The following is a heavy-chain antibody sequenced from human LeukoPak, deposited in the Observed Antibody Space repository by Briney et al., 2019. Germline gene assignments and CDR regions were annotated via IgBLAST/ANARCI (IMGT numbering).Heavy chain of an antibody. D-gene: IGHD3-22*01. J-gene: IGHJ4*02. CDR2: ISSDGSST. Sequence: QSGGSLRLSCAASGFTFSSYWMHWVRHAPGKGLVWVSRISSDGSSTNYADSVKGRFTISRDNAKNTLYLQMNNLRAEDTAVYHCARSEGHYDSSGYYWGQGTLVTVSS. CDR3: ARSEGHYDSSGYY. V-gene: IGHV3-74*01. CDR1: GFTFSSYW.